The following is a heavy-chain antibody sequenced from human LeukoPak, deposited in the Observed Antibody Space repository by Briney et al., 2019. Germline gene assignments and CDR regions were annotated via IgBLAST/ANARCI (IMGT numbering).Heavy chain of an antibody. J-gene: IGHJ4*02. V-gene: IGHV3-11*01. CDR2: ISSSGDTI. Sequence: PGGSLRLSCAASGFSFSDYYMSWIRQAPGKGLEWISYISSSGDTIYYADSVEGRFSISRDNARNSLYLQMSGLRAEDTAVYYCARLYDILTGYHYYFDYWGQGTLVTISS. D-gene: IGHD3-9*01. CDR3: ARLYDILTGYHYYFDY. CDR1: GFSFSDYY.